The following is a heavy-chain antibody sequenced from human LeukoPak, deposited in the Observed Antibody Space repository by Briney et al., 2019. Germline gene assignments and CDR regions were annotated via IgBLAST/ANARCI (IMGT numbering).Heavy chain of an antibody. CDR2: ISYDGSNK. J-gene: IGHJ3*02. CDR3: ARPSNDYYDSSGYAFDI. Sequence: GGSLRLSCAASGFTFSSYAMHWVRQAPGKGLEWVAVISYDGSNKYYADSVKGRFTISRDNSKNTLYLQMNSLRAEDTAVYYCARPSNDYYDSSGYAFDIWGQGTMVTVSS. CDR1: GFTFSSYA. V-gene: IGHV3-30*04. D-gene: IGHD3-22*01.